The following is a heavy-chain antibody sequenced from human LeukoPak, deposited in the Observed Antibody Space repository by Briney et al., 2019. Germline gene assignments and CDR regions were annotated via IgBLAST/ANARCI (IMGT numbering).Heavy chain of an antibody. CDR3: AGDKNNTKWSFY. V-gene: IGHV4-4*09. CDR2: ISGSGSS. Sequence: EPSETLSLTCTVSGGSISAYYWSWIRQPPGKGLEWIGFISGSGSSNYNPSLKSRVTMSLDTSKNQFSLRLSSMTAADTAVYYCAGDKNNTKWSFYWGQGTLVTVSS. D-gene: IGHD2-15*01. J-gene: IGHJ4*02. CDR1: GGSISAYY.